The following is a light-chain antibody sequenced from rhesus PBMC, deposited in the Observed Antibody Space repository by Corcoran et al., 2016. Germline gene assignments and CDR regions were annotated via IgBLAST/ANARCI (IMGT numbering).Light chain of an antibody. CDR1: KGISKY. CDR2: AAS. Sequence: DIQMTQSPSSRSASVGDRVTITCKASKGISKYLNWYPQKPGKASKSLIYAASSLESGVQSRLTGSGSGTNFTLTISSLQPEDFATYYCLQYNSDPFTFGPGTKLDIK. CDR3: LQYNSDPFT. J-gene: IGKJ3*01. V-gene: IGKV1-43*02.